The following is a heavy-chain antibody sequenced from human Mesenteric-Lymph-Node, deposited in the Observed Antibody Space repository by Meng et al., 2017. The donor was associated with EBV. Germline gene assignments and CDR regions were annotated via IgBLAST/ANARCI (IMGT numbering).Heavy chain of an antibody. J-gene: IGHJ4*02. D-gene: IGHD3-10*01. CDR3: ARHDGAGSYYPLDY. Sequence: QVLLGQSGVEVKKPGASVKVSCKAFGFTFSGYGISWVRQAPGQGLEWMGWISGNNGATLYAQKLQGRVTLTTDTATNTAFMELRSLRSDDTAVYFCARHDGAGSYYPLDYWGQGTLVTVSS. V-gene: IGHV1-18*01. CDR2: ISGNNGAT. CDR1: GFTFSGYG.